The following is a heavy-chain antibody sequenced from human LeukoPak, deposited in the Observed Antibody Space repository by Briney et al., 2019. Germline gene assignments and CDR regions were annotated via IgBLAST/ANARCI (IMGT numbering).Heavy chain of an antibody. CDR3: ARVPGIAEAGDRYFDY. D-gene: IGHD6-13*01. CDR2: TYYRSRWYN. J-gene: IGHJ4*02. Sequence: SQTLSLTCAISGDSVSSNSAAWNWIRQSPSRGLEWLGRTYYRSRWYNEYALSVKSRITIIPDTSKNHFSLQLNSVTPEDTAVYYCARVPGIAEAGDRYFDYWGQGTLVTVSS. CDR1: GDSVSSNSAA. V-gene: IGHV6-1*01.